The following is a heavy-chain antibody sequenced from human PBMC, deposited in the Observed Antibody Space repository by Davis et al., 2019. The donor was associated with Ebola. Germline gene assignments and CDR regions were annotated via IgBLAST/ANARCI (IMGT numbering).Heavy chain of an antibody. D-gene: IGHD4/OR15-4a*01. Sequence: GESLKISCAASGFTFSSYSMNWVRQAPGKGLEWVAIISYDGSNKYYADSVKGRFTISRHNSKNTLYLQMNSLRAEDTAVYYCARGPRGLFHYYYYGMDVWGQGTTVTVSS. J-gene: IGHJ6*02. CDR1: GFTFSSYS. CDR3: ARGPRGLFHYYYYGMDV. CDR2: ISYDGSNK. V-gene: IGHV3-30*03.